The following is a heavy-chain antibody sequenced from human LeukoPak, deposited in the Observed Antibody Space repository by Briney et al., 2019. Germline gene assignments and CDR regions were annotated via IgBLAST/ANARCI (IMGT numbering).Heavy chain of an antibody. CDR2: IIPIFGTA. V-gene: IGHV1-69*05. Sequence: SVKVSCKASGGTFSSYAISWVRQAPGQGLEWMGGIIPIFGTANYAQKFQGRVTITTDESTSTAYMELSSLRSEDTAVYYCARVGGSGDIDGGFDIWGKGTTVTVSS. CDR3: ARVGGSGDIDGGFDI. D-gene: IGHD3-10*01. CDR1: GGTFSSYA. J-gene: IGHJ6*04.